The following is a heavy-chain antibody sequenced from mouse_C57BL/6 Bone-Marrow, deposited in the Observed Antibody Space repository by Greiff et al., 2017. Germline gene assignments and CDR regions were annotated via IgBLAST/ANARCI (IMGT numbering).Heavy chain of an antibody. V-gene: IGHV14-1*01. CDR2: IGPEDGDT. J-gene: IGHJ3*01. D-gene: IGHD1-1*02. CDR3: TTLYGLLTWFAY. CDR1: GFNIKDYY. Sequence: EVQLRQSGAELVRPGASVKLSCTASGFNIKDYYMHWVKQRPEQGLEWIGRIGPEDGDTEYAPKFQGKATMTADTSSNTAYLQLSSLTSEDTAVYYCTTLYGLLTWFAYWGQGTLVTVSA.